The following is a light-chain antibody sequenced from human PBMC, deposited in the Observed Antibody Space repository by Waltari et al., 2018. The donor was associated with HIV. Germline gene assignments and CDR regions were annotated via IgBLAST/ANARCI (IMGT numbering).Light chain of an antibody. J-gene: IGKJ2*02. V-gene: IGKV1-5*03. CDR1: QSISSW. CDR2: KAS. CDR3: QQYNSYPCT. Sequence: IQMTQSPSPLSASVGDTVTITCRASQSISSWLAWYQQKPGKAPKLLIYKASTLESGVPSRFSGSGSGTEFTLTISSLQPDDFATYYCQQYNSYPCTFGQGTKLEIK.